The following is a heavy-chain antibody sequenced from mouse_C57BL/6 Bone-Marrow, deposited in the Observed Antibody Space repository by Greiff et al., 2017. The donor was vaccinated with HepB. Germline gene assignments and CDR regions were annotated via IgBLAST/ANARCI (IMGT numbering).Heavy chain of an antibody. V-gene: IGHV5-9*01. D-gene: IGHD1-3*01. Sequence: EVMLVESGGGLVKPGGSLKLSCAASGFTFSSYTMSWVRQTPETRLEWVATISGGGGNTYYPDSVKGRFTISRDNAKNTLYLQMSSLRSEDTALYYCARLTALYVKDYWGQGTTLTVSS. J-gene: IGHJ2*01. CDR2: ISGGGGNT. CDR1: GFTFSSYT. CDR3: ARLTALYVKDY.